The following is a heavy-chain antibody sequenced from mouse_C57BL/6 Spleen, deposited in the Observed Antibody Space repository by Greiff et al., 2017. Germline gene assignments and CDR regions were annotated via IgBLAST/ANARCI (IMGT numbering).Heavy chain of an antibody. V-gene: IGHV2-2*01. CDR2: IWSGGNT. CDR1: GFLLTSYG. CDR3: ARNSGGYYAMDY. J-gene: IGHJ4*01. D-gene: IGHD1-1*02. Sequence: VQLQESGPGLVQPSQSLSITCTVSGFLLTSYGVHWVRQSPGKGLEWLGVIWSGGNTDYNAAFISRLSISKDNSKSQVFFKMNSLQADDTAIYYCARNSGGYYAMDYWGQGTSVTVSS.